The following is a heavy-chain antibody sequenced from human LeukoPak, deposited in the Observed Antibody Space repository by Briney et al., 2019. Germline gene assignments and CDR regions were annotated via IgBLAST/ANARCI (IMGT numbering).Heavy chain of an antibody. V-gene: IGHV3-66*01. CDR1: GFTVSSNY. J-gene: IGHJ6*02. CDR3: ARDAYDYGMDV. CDR2: IYSGGST. Sequence: GGPLRLSCAASGFTVSSNYMSWVRQAPGKGLEWVSVIYSGGSTYYADSVKGRFTISRDNSKNTLYLQMNSLRAEDTAVYYRARDAYDYGMDVWGQGTTVTVSS.